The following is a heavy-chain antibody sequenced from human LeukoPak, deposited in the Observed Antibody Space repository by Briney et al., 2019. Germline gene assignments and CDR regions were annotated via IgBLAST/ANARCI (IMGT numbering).Heavy chain of an antibody. CDR1: GDSVSSNSAA. CDR3: ARVGAGYSSSWFYNWFDP. D-gene: IGHD6-13*01. J-gene: IGHJ5*02. V-gene: IGHV6-1*01. CDR2: TYYRSKWYN. Sequence: PQTLSLTCAISGDSVSSNSAAWNWIRQSPSRGLEWLGRTYYRSKWYNDYAVSVKSRITINPDTSKNQFSLQLNSVTPEDTAVYYCARVGAGYSSSWFYNWFDPWGQGTLVTVSS.